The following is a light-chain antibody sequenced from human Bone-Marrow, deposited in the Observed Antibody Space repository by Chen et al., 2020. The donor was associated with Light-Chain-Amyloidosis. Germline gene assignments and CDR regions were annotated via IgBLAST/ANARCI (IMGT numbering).Light chain of an antibody. CDR1: QTISSNY. V-gene: IGKV3-20*01. CDR3: QQNVTSPPP. Sequence: EIVLTQSPGTLSLSPGEGANLSCRASQTISSNYLTWYQQKFGQAPRLLIYGSSSRATGIPDRLPGSGSGTDFTLPINRLEPDDFEMFYFQQNVTSPPPFGGGTKVETK. CDR2: GSS. J-gene: IGKJ4*01.